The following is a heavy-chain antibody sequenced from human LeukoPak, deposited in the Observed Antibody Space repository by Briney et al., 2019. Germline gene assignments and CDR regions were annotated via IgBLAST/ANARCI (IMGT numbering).Heavy chain of an antibody. CDR1: GFTFSNYG. Sequence: PGGSPRLSCAASGFTFSNYGATWVRPAPGKGLEWVSSATPDGAATYYADSVKGRFTISRDNSKSTLSLQLSSLRAEDTALYYCAKDRHCSGESCSSDRWGQGTLVIASS. D-gene: IGHD2-15*01. J-gene: IGHJ1*01. CDR2: ATPDGAAT. V-gene: IGHV3-23*01. CDR3: AKDRHCSGESCSSDR.